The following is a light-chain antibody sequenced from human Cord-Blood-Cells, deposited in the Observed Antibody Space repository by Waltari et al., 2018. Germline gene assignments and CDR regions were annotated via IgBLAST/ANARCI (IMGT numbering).Light chain of an antibody. J-gene: IGKJ4*01. CDR2: DAS. CDR3: QQRSNWIT. Sequence: EIVLTPSPATLSLSPGERATLSCRASQSVSSYLAWYQQKPGQAPRLLIYDASNRATGIPARFSGSGSGTDFTLTISSLEPEDLAVYYCQQRSNWITFGGGTKVEIK. CDR1: QSVSSY. V-gene: IGKV3-11*01.